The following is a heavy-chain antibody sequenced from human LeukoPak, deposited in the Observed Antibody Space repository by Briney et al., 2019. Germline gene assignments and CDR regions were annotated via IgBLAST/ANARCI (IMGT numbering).Heavy chain of an antibody. J-gene: IGHJ4*02. Sequence: PGGSLRLSCAASGLTFSPYSMNWVRQAPGKGLEWVSYISSSSSAINYADSVKGRFTISRDNAKNSLYLQMNSLRDEDTAVYYCARAFYGGNSVYYFDYWGQGTLVTVSS. V-gene: IGHV3-48*02. CDR2: ISSSSSAI. CDR1: GLTFSPYS. CDR3: ARAFYGGNSVYYFDY. D-gene: IGHD4-23*01.